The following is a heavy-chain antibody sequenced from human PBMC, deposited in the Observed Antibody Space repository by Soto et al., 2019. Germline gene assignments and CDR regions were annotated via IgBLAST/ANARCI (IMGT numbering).Heavy chain of an antibody. CDR2: FDPEDGET. Sequence: SVKVSYEVSAYTLTELSVHWVRQAPGKGLEWMGGFDPEDGETIYAQKFQGRVTMTEDTSTDTAYMELSSLRSEDTAVYYCATNPLRDADTAMVELDYWGQGTLVTGSS. D-gene: IGHD5-18*01. CDR1: AYTLTELS. J-gene: IGHJ4*02. CDR3: ATNPLRDADTAMVELDY. V-gene: IGHV1-24*01.